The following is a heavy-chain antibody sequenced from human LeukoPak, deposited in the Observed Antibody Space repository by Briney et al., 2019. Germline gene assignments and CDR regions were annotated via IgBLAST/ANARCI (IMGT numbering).Heavy chain of an antibody. V-gene: IGHV4-34*01. D-gene: IGHD2-2*01. J-gene: IGHJ4*02. CDR3: ARSSRLDY. Sequence: ASETLSLTCAVYGGSFSGYYWSWIRQPPGEGLEWIGEINHSGSTNYNPSLKSRVTISVDTSKNQFSLKLSSVTAADTAVYYCARSSRLDYWGQGTLVTVSS. CDR2: INHSGST. CDR1: GGSFSGYY.